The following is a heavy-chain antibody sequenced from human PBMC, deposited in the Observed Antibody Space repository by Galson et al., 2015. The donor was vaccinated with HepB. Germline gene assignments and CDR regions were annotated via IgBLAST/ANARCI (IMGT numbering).Heavy chain of an antibody. CDR3: ARGVVAATPYFDY. D-gene: IGHD2-15*01. CDR1: GGSFGGYY. Sequence: SETLSLTCAVYGGSFGGYYWSWIRQPPGKGLEWIGEINHSGSTNYNPSLKSRVTISVDTSKNQFSLKLSSVTAADTAVYYCARGVVAATPYFDYWGQGTLVTVSS. CDR2: INHSGST. V-gene: IGHV4-34*01. J-gene: IGHJ4*02.